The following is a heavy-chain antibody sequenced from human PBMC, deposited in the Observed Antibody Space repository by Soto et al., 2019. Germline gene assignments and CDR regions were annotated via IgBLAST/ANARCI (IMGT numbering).Heavy chain of an antibody. CDR2: IIPIFGTA. V-gene: IGHV1-69*12. CDR3: ARVRWAYCGGDCYSGFDY. D-gene: IGHD2-21*02. J-gene: IGHJ4*02. CDR1: GGTFSSYA. Sequence: QVQLVQSGAEVKKPGSSVKVSCKASGGTFSSYAISWVRQAPGQGLEWMGGIIPIFGTANYAQKFQGRVTITADESTSTAYMELGSLRSEDTAVYYCARVRWAYCGGDCYSGFDYWGQGTLVTVSS.